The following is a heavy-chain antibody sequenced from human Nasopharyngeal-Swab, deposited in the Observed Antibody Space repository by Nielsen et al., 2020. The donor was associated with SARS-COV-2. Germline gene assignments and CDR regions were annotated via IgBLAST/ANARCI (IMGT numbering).Heavy chain of an antibody. Sequence: LSLTCAASGFTFSSYSMNWVRQAPGKGLEWVSYISSSSSTIYYADSVKGRFTISRDNAKNSLYLQMNSLRDEDTAVYYCARDNDFWSGYHPSADYWGQGTLVTVSS. CDR3: ARDNDFWSGYHPSADY. CDR2: ISSSSSTI. V-gene: IGHV3-48*02. J-gene: IGHJ4*02. CDR1: GFTFSSYS. D-gene: IGHD3-3*01.